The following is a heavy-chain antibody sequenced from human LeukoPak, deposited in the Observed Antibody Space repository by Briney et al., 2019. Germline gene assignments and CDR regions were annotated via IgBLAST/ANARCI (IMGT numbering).Heavy chain of an antibody. CDR2: ISDDGSIT. D-gene: IGHD6-19*01. Sequence: PGRTLRLSCAASGFTLYSYTMHWVRQAPGKGLERVSVISDDGSITYYADSVKGRFTISRDMSKNTLFMQMNSLRAEDTARYYCARAKYGSDWANFDYWGQGTLVTVS. J-gene: IGHJ4*02. CDR3: ARAKYGSDWANFDY. V-gene: IGHV3-30*01. CDR1: GFTLYSYT.